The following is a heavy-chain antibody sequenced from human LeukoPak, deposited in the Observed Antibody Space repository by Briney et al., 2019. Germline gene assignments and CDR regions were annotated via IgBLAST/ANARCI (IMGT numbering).Heavy chain of an antibody. CDR2: INPSGGST. CDR3: ARSRIAVAGPPSS. J-gene: IGHJ4*02. V-gene: IGHV1-46*03. CDR1: GYTFTSYY. Sequence: ASVKVSCTASGYTFTSYYMHWVRQAPGQGLEWMGIINPSGGSTSYAQKFQGRVTMTRDTSTSTVYMELSSLRSEDTAVYYCARSRIAVAGPPSSWGQGTLVTVSS. D-gene: IGHD6-19*01.